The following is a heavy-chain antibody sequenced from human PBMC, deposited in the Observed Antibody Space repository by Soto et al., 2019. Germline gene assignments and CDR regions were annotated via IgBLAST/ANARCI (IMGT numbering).Heavy chain of an antibody. CDR3: ARDNGNPKGRFDP. J-gene: IGHJ5*02. D-gene: IGHD3-10*01. CDR2: IKQDGSEK. Sequence: EVQLVESGGGLVQPGGSLRLSCAASGFTFSSYWMNWVRQAPGKGLEWVANIKQDGSEKYYVDSVKGRFTISRDNAKNSPYLQMNSLRAEDTAVYYCARDNGNPKGRFDPWGQGTLVTVSS. CDR1: GFTFSSYW. V-gene: IGHV3-7*01.